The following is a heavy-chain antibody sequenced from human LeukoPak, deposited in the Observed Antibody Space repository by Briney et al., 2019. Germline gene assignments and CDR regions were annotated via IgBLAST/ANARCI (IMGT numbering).Heavy chain of an antibody. D-gene: IGHD6-13*01. V-gene: IGHV1-69*05. J-gene: IGHJ6*03. CDR3: ARETAGADYYYYMDV. CDR1: GGTFSSYA. CDR2: IIPIFGTA. Sequence: ASVKVSCKASGGTFSSYAISWVRQAPGQGLEWMGGIIPIFGTANYAQKFQGRVTITTDESTSTAYMELSSLRSEDTAVYYCARETAGADYYYYMDVWGKGTTVTVSS.